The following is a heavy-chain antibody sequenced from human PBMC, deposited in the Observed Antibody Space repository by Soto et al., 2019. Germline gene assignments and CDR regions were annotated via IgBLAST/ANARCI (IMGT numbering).Heavy chain of an antibody. J-gene: IGHJ6*03. V-gene: IGHV1-8*01. Sequence: QVPLVQSGAEVKKPGASVKVSCKASGYTFTSYDINWVRQATGQGLEWMGWMNPNSGNTGYAQKFQGRVTMTRNTSISTAYMELSSLRSEDTAVYYCARSIRYCSGGSCYSGYYYMDVWGKGTTVTVSS. CDR1: GYTFTSYD. D-gene: IGHD2-15*01. CDR2: MNPNSGNT. CDR3: ARSIRYCSGGSCYSGYYYMDV.